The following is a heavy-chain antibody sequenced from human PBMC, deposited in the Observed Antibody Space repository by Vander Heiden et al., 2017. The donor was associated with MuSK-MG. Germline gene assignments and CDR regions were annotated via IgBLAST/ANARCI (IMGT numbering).Heavy chain of an antibody. CDR2: ISGSGGST. D-gene: IGHD2-15*01. CDR3: AKVHSGVVAATLDY. J-gene: IGHJ4*02. V-gene: IGHV3-23*01. CDR1: GFTFSSYA. Sequence: EVQLLESGGGLVQPGGSLRLSCAASGFTFSSYAMSWVRQAPGKGLEWVSAISGSGGSTYYADVVKGRFTISRDNSKNTLYLQMKRMRAEDTAVYYFAKVHSGVVAATLDYWGQGTLVTVYS.